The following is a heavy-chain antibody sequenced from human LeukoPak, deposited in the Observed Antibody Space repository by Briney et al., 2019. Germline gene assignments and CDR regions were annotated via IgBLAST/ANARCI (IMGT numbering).Heavy chain of an antibody. CDR2: IYSGGDT. J-gene: IGHJ4*02. Sequence: GGSLRPSCAASGFTVSGNYMSWVRQAPGKGLECVAVIYSGGDTYYADSVKGRFTISRDDSKNTVYLQMNSLRAEDTAVYYCVKSPWYHGSGSYSGTIHWGQGTLVTVSS. CDR3: VKSPWYHGSGSYSGTIH. CDR1: GFTVSGNY. D-gene: IGHD3-10*01. V-gene: IGHV3-66*01.